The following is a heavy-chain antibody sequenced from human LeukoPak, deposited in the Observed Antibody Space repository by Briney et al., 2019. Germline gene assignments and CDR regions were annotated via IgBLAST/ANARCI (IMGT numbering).Heavy chain of an antibody. CDR3: ARGLGTGDY. CDR2: ISGYNGKT. D-gene: IGHD7-27*01. J-gene: IGHJ4*02. V-gene: IGHV1-18*01. Sequence: GASVKVSCKTSGYSVTGYGFSWVRQAPGQGLEWMGWISGYNGKTNYAQKFQGRVTMTTDTSTSTAYMELRSLRSDDTAVYYCARGLGTGDYWGQGTLVTVSS. CDR1: GYSVTGYG.